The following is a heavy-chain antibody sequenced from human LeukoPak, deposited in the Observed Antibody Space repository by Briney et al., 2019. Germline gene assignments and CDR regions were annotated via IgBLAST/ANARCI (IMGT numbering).Heavy chain of an antibody. D-gene: IGHD4-17*01. CDR3: AREGTYGDYAFDI. V-gene: IGHV4-34*01. Sequence: PSETLSLTCAVFGGSFSGYYWSWIRQPPGKGLEWIGEINHSGSTNYNPSLKSRVTISVDTSKNQFSLKLSSVTAADTAVYYCAREGTYGDYAFDIWGQGTMVTVSS. CDR2: INHSGST. J-gene: IGHJ3*02. CDR1: GGSFSGYY.